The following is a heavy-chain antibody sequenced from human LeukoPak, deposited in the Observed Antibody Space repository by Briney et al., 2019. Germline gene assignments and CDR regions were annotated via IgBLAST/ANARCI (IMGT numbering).Heavy chain of an antibody. Sequence: GGSLRLSCAASGFTFSRYWMTWVRQAPGKGLEWVANIKQDGSEKYYVDSVKGRFTISRDNAKNSLYLQMNSLRAEDTAVYYCARDAGYTWSGYYGAIDYWGQGTLVTVSS. J-gene: IGHJ4*02. CDR2: IKQDGSEK. CDR3: ARDAGYTWSGYYGAIDY. D-gene: IGHD3-3*01. V-gene: IGHV3-7*01. CDR1: GFTFSRYW.